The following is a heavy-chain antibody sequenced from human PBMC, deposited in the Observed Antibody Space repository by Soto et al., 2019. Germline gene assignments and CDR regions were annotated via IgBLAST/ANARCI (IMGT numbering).Heavy chain of an antibody. V-gene: IGHV1-18*01. Sequence: QVQVVQSGAEVKKPGASVKVSCKASGYPFTSYGVSWVRQAPGQGLEWMGWINTYNGNTKYAQNFQGRVTMTTDTSTSTAYMVLRSLRSDDTAVYYCARAQPPTESDYWGQGTLVTVSS. J-gene: IGHJ4*02. CDR1: GYPFTSYG. CDR2: INTYNGNT. D-gene: IGHD4-4*01. CDR3: ARAQPPTESDY.